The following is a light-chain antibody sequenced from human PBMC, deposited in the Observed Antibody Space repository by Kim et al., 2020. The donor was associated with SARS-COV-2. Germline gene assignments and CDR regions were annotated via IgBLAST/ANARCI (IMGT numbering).Light chain of an antibody. V-gene: IGKV1-5*03. Sequence: DIQMTQSPSTLSASVGDRVTITCRASHSISNWLAWYQQKPGKAPKLLIYKASSLKSGVPSRFSGSGSGGSGTEFTLTISSLQPDDFATYYCQQYNTYWTFGQGTKVDIK. CDR2: KAS. CDR1: HSISNW. J-gene: IGKJ1*01. CDR3: QQYNTYWT.